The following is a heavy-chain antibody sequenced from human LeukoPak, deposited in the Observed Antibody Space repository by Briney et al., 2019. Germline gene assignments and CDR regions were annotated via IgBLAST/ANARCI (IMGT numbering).Heavy chain of an antibody. J-gene: IGHJ4*02. D-gene: IGHD3-10*01. V-gene: IGHV3-21*01. CDR3: ARYYYGSGSYYYFDY. CDR2: ISSSSSYI. CDR1: GFTFSSYS. Sequence: GGSLRLSCAASGFTFSSYSMNWVRQAPGKGLEWVSSISSSSSYIYYADSVKGRFTISRDNAKNSLYLQMNSLRAQDTAVYYCARYYYGSGSYYYFDYWGQGTLVTVSS.